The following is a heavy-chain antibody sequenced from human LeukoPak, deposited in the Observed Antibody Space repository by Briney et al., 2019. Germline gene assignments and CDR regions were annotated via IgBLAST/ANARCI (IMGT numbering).Heavy chain of an antibody. V-gene: IGHV3-48*01. CDR1: GFTFSSYA. D-gene: IGHD6-19*01. CDR3: ARGLHSSGWYYFDY. CDR2: ISSSSSTI. Sequence: GGSLRLSCAASGFTFSSYAMSWVRQAPGKGLEWVSYISSSSSTIYYADSVKGRFTISRDNAKNSLYLQMNSLRAEDTAVYYCARGLHSSGWYYFDYWGQGTLVTVSS. J-gene: IGHJ4*02.